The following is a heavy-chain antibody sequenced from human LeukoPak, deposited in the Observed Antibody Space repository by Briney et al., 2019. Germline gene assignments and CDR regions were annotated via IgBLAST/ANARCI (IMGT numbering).Heavy chain of an antibody. Sequence: GESLKISCTGSGFSFTSNWIGWVRQMPGKGLEWMGIIYPADSDTRYSPSFQGPVTISADTSINTAYLQWTSLKASDTAMYYCARDLESRFDPWGQGTLVTVPS. CDR3: ARDLESRFDP. CDR1: GFSFTSNW. J-gene: IGHJ5*02. V-gene: IGHV5-51*01. CDR2: IYPADSDT.